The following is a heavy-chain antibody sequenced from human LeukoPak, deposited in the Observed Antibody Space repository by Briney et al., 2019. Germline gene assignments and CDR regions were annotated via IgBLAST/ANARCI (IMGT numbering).Heavy chain of an antibody. CDR1: GLTFRSYS. D-gene: IGHD6-19*01. V-gene: IGHV3-21*01. J-gene: IGHJ4*02. Sequence: GGSLRLSCAASGLTFRSYSMNWVRQSPGKGLEWVSSISSSSGYISYADSVKGRFTISKDNAKNSLYLQMNSLRAEDTAVYYCARKWAVGAVAGNNFDYWGQGTLVTVSS. CDR3: ARKWAVGAVAGNNFDY. CDR2: ISSSSGYI.